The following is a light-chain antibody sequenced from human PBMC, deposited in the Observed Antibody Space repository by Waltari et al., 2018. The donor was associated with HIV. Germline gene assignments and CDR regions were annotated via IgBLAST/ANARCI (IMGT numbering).Light chain of an antibody. J-gene: IGLJ1*01. CDR3: QSADSSGTYV. CDR2: KDS. Sequence: SYELTQPPSVSVSPGQTARITCSGDALPNKYAYWYQQRPGQAPLLVIFKDSERPSVIPERFSGSSSGTTVTLTISGVQAEDEADYYCQSADSSGTYVFGTGTKVTVL. CDR1: ALPNKY. V-gene: IGLV3-25*03.